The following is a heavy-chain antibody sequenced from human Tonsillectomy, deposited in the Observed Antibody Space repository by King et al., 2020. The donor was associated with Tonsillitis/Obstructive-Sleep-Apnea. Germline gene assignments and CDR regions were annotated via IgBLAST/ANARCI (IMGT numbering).Heavy chain of an antibody. Sequence: VQLVESGGGLIQPGGSLRLSCAASGFTVSSNYMSWVRQAPGKGLEWVAVIYSGGSTYYADSVKGRLTISRDNSKNTLYFQMNSLRAEDTAVYYWARDQDYGSGSYFHYYYYMDVWGKGTTVTVSS. V-gene: IGHV3-53*01. CDR2: IYSGGST. J-gene: IGHJ6*03. CDR3: ARDQDYGSGSYFHYYYYMDV. CDR1: GFTVSSNY. D-gene: IGHD3-10*01.